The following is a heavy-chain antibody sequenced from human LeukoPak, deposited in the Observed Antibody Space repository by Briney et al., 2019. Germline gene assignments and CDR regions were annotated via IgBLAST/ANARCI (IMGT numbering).Heavy chain of an antibody. Sequence: RGSLRVSSAASGFSSSGYAMSCGSQAPGEGLEWVSAISGSGGSTYYADSVKGRCTISRDNSKNTLYLQMNSLRAEDTAVYYCAKGTMVRGPTRSWGQGTLVTVSS. V-gene: IGHV3-23*01. D-gene: IGHD3-10*01. CDR1: GFSSSGYA. J-gene: IGHJ5*02. CDR3: AKGTMVRGPTRS. CDR2: ISGSGGST.